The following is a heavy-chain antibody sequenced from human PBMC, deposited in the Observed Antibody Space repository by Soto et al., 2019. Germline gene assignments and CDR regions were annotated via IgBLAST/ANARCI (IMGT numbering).Heavy chain of an antibody. V-gene: IGHV3-23*01. D-gene: IGHD3-3*01. CDR3: AKEDDLWTNGHFNI. CDR2: ISGSGGSA. Sequence: EVQLLESGGGWVQPGGSLRLSCAASGFTFSSYDMSWVLQAPGKGLAWVSAISGSGGSAYYAGSVKGRFTISRDNSKNTLYVQMNSLRSEDTAIYYCAKEDDLWTNGHFNIWGQGTLVTVSS. J-gene: IGHJ3*02. CDR1: GFTFSSYD.